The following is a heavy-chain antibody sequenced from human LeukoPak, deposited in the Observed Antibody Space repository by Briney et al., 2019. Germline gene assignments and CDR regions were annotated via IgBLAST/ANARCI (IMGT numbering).Heavy chain of an antibody. V-gene: IGHV4-59*01. CDR3: ARVERGYSYGSLDY. CDR1: GGSISGCY. J-gene: IGHJ4*02. D-gene: IGHD5-18*01. CDR2: THYSGST. Sequence: SETLSLTCTVSGGSISGCYWSWIRQPPGKGLEWIGYTHYSGSTNYNPSLKSRVTISVDTSKNQFSLKLSSVTVADTAVYYCARVERGYSYGSLDYWGRGTLVTVSS.